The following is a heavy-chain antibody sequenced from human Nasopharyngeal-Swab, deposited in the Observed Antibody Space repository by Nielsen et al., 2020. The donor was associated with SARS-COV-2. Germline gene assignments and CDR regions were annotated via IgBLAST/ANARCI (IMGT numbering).Heavy chain of an antibody. J-gene: IGHJ4*02. CDR3: ARVGWWFHYYFDY. V-gene: IGHV3-7*01. CDR2: IKQDGSEK. D-gene: IGHD2-15*01. Sequence: GESLKISCAASGFTFSSYSMNWVRQAPGKGLEWVANIKQDGSEKYYVDSVKGRFTISRDNAKNSLYLQMNSLRAEDTAVYYCARVGWWFHYYFDYWGQGTLATVSS. CDR1: GFTFSSYS.